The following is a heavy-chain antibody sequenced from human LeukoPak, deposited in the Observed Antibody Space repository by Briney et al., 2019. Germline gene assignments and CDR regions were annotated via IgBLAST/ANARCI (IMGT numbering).Heavy chain of an antibody. Sequence: GGSLRLSCAASGLTFSSYSMNWVRQAPGKGLEWVSSISSSSSYIYYADSVKGRFTISRDNAKNSLYLQMNSLRAEDTAVYYCAKPPHGSGWYTDNWFDPWGQGTRVTVSS. CDR2: ISSSSSYI. J-gene: IGHJ5*02. V-gene: IGHV3-21*04. CDR1: GLTFSSYS. D-gene: IGHD6-19*01. CDR3: AKPPHGSGWYTDNWFDP.